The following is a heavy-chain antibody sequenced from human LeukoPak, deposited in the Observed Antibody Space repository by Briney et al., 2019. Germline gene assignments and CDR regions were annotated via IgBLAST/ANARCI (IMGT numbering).Heavy chain of an antibody. CDR1: GYSFTDYW. D-gene: IGHD7-27*01. J-gene: IGHJ3*02. V-gene: IGHV5-51*01. CDR2: IYPGDFRT. Sequence: GESLKISCKASGYSFTDYWIGWVRQMPGKGLEWMGSIYPGDFRTMYGPSFQGQVTISADKSISTASLQWSSLKASDTAIYYCAIPRYPWGLDIWGQGTMVTVSS. CDR3: AIPRYPWGLDI.